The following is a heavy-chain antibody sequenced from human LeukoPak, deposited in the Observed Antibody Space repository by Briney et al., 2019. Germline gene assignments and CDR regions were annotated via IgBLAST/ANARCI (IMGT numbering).Heavy chain of an antibody. Sequence: PGGSLRLSCAASGFTFDDYTMHWVRQAPGEGLEWVSLISWDGGSTYYADSVKGRFTISRDNSKNSLYLQMNSLRTEDTALYYCAKEKAAAGVDYWGQGTLVTVSS. CDR2: ISWDGGST. V-gene: IGHV3-43*01. J-gene: IGHJ4*02. CDR1: GFTFDDYT. CDR3: AKEKAAAGVDY. D-gene: IGHD6-13*01.